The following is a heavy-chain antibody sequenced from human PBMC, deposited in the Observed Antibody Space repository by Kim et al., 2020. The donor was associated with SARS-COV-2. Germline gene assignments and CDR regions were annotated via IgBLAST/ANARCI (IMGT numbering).Heavy chain of an antibody. J-gene: IGHJ4*02. Sequence: ASVKVSCKASGYTFTDWYIHWVRQAPGQGLEWVGMISPDSGYTYYAPKFLGRVTMTRDTSITTAYMDLTSLVSDDTAIYYCAREMHGGHFDYWGQGTLVTVSS. CDR1: GYTFTDWY. CDR2: ISPDSGYT. V-gene: IGHV1-2*02. CDR3: AREMHGGHFDY. D-gene: IGHD2-15*01.